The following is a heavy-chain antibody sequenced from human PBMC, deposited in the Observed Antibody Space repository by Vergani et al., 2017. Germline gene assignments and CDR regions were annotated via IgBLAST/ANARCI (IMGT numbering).Heavy chain of an antibody. CDR1: GCTFSSYT. Sequence: QVQLVQSGAEVKKPGSSVKVSCKASGCTFSSYTISWVRQAPGQGLEWMGRIIPILGIANYAQKFQGRGTITADKSTSTAYMELSSLRSEDTAVYYCARGAGGSAGPWGQGTLVTVSS. CDR2: IIPILGIA. J-gene: IGHJ5*02. V-gene: IGHV1-69*02. CDR3: ARGAGGSAGP. D-gene: IGHD5-12*01.